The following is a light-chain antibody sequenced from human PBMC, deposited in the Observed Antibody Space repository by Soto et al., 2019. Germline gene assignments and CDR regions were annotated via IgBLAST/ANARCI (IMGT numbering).Light chain of an antibody. J-gene: IGKJ1*01. V-gene: IGKV1-39*01. CDR1: QSISNY. CDR3: LQTYTTLTWT. CDR2: AAS. Sequence: SQMTQSPSSLSASVGDRVTITCRASQSISNYLQWYQQKPSQAPKLLVYAASSLHSGVPSRFSGSGSGTDFTLTISSLQPEDFATYYCLQTYTTLTWTFGQGTKVDIK.